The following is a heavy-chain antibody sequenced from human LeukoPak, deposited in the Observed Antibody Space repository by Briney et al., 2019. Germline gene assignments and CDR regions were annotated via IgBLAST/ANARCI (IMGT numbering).Heavy chain of an antibody. D-gene: IGHD6-19*01. CDR2: IYYSGST. V-gene: IGHV4-59*01. J-gene: IGHJ4*02. CDR3: AREERWRGGDS. Sequence: SETLSLTCTVSGGSISSYYWSWIRQPPGKGLEWIGYIYYSGSTNYNPSLKSRVTISVDTSKNQFSLKLSSVTAADTAVYYFAREERWRGGDSWGQGPLVTVS. CDR1: GGSISSYY.